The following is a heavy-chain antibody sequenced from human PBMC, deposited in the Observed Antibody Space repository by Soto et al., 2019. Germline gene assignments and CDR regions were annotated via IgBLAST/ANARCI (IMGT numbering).Heavy chain of an antibody. CDR1: GGTFSSYA. J-gene: IGHJ6*02. V-gene: IGHV1-69*13. Sequence: SVKVSCKASGGTFSSYAISWVRQAPGQGLEWMGGIIPIFGTANYAQKFQGRVTITADESTSTAYMELSSLRSEDTAVYYCARGRGYCISTSCYSLPSYYYYYGMDVWGQGTTVTV. CDR2: IIPIFGTA. D-gene: IGHD2-2*01. CDR3: ARGRGYCISTSCYSLPSYYYYYGMDV.